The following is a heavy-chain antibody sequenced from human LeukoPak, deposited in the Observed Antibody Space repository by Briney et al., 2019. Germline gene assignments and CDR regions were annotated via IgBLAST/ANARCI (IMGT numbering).Heavy chain of an antibody. CDR3: ARDQGSGWLHRHFAFDI. CDR2: ISSSSSYI. V-gene: IGHV3-21*01. CDR1: GFTFSSYS. Sequence: GGSLRLSCAASGFTFSSYSMNWPRQAPGKGLEWVSSISSSSSYIYYADSVKRRFTISRDNAKNSLYLQMNSLRAEDTAVYYCARDQGSGWLHRHFAFDIWGQGTMVTVSS. J-gene: IGHJ3*02. D-gene: IGHD6-19*01.